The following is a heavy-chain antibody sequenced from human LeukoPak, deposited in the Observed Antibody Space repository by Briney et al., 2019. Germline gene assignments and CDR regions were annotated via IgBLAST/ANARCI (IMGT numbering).Heavy chain of an antibody. CDR2: MNPNSGNT. CDR3: ATDHSMANTAWWFDP. Sequence: ASVKVSCKASGYTFTSYDINWVRQATGQGLEWMGWMNPNSGNTGYAQKFQGRITMSRDTSTSTVYMELSSLRSEDTAFYYCATDHSMANTAWWFDPWGQGTWSPSPQ. J-gene: IGHJ5*02. V-gene: IGHV1-8*01. D-gene: IGHD5-24*01. CDR1: GYTFTSYD.